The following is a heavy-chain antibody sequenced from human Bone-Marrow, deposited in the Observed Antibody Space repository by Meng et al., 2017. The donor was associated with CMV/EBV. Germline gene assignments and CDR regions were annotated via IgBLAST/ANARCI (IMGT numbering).Heavy chain of an antibody. V-gene: IGHV4-39*07. Sequence: LQLQESGPGLVTPSETLSLTCTVSGCSISRSSYYWGWIRQPPGKGLEWIGSIYYSGSTYYHPSLKSRVTISVDTSKNQFSLKLSSVTAADTAVYYCARVIGSLVDELPWYFDYWGQGTLVTVSS. CDR1: GCSISRSSYY. CDR3: ARVIGSLVDELPWYFDY. CDR2: IYYSGST. J-gene: IGHJ4*02. D-gene: IGHD3-10*01.